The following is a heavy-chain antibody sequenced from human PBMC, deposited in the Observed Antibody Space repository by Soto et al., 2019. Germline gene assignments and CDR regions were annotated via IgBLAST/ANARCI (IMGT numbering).Heavy chain of an antibody. CDR2: IYHGGTT. CDR1: GDWHLSAAD. Sequence: PSATKGLTSTFSGDWHLSAADCWRIVTPPGKGPEWIASIYHGGTTFYNPSLKSRVTISVDTSHNQFSLNLRSVTAADTAVYYCARAHVLVVAGSTFDYWGHGTMDPGSS. J-gene: IGHJ4*01. V-gene: IGHV4-38-2*02. CDR3: ARAHVLVVAGSTFDY. D-gene: IGHD2-8*02.